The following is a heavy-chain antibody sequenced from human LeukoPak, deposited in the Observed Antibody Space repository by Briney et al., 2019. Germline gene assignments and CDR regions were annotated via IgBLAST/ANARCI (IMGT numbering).Heavy chain of an antibody. J-gene: IGHJ4*02. CDR3: ARDTALAPFDY. Sequence: PGGSLRLSCAASGFTFSSYEMNWVRQAPGKGLEWVSYISSSGSTIYYADSVKGRFTISRDNAKNSLYLQMNSLRVEDTAVYYCARDTALAPFDYWGQGTLVTVSS. CDR2: ISSSGSTI. CDR1: GFTFSSYE. V-gene: IGHV3-48*03.